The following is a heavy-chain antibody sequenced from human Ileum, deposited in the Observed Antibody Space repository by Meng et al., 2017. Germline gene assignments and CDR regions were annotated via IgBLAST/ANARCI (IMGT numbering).Heavy chain of an antibody. Sequence: QVELQESGPGLVKPWATLSLTCAVSGGSISSGTWWSWVRQPPGKGLQWIGEFHPGSGATYNPSLKARVTISVDTSMQQFSLQLTSVTAADTAVYYCAKNGAYCLESWGQGTLVTVSS. J-gene: IGHJ4*02. D-gene: IGHD2-21*01. CDR1: GGSISSGTW. V-gene: IGHV4-4*02. CDR3: AKNGAYCLES. CDR2: FHPGSGA.